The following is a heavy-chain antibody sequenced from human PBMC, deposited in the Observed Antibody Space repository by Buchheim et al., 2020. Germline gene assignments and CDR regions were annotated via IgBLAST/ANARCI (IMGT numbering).Heavy chain of an antibody. CDR1: GGSISSSSYY. D-gene: IGHD1-26*01. CDR3: ARQGSGSPGYFDY. CDR2: IYYSGST. J-gene: IGHJ4*02. V-gene: IGHV4-39*01. Sequence: QVQLQQWGAGLLKPSETLSLTCTVSGGSISSSSYYWGWIRQPPGKGLEWIGSIYYSGSTYYNPSLKSRVTISVDTSKNQFSLKLSSVTAADTAVYYCARQGSGSPGYFDYWGQGTL.